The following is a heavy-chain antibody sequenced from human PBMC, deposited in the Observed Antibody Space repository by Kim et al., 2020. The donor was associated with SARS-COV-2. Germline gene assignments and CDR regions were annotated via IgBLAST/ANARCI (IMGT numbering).Heavy chain of an antibody. D-gene: IGHD3-3*01. CDR1: GYTFTGYY. J-gene: IGHJ6*02. CDR3: ARDGLSDYDFWSGYYKGGYYYYGMDV. Sequence: ASVKVSCKASGYTFTGYYMHWVRQAPGQGLEWMGWINPNSGGTNYAQKFQGRVTMTRDTSISTAYMELSRLRSDDTAVYYCARDGLSDYDFWSGYYKGGYYYYGMDVWGQGTTVTVSS. CDR2: INPNSGGT. V-gene: IGHV1-2*02.